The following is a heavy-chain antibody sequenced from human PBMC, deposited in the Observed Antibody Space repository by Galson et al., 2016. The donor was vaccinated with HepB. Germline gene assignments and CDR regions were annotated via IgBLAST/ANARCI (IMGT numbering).Heavy chain of an antibody. D-gene: IGHD6-13*01. CDR3: ARDETRYNSSLNYYYNYYMDV. V-gene: IGHV6-1*01. CDR2: TYYRSKWYN. Sequence: CAISGDSVSSNSAAWNWIRQSPSRGLEWLGRTYYRSKWYNGYAVSVKSRITINPDTSKNQFSLQLNYVTPEDTAVDYCARDETRYNSSLNYYYNYYMDVWGKGTTVTVSS. J-gene: IGHJ6*03. CDR1: GDSVSSNSAA.